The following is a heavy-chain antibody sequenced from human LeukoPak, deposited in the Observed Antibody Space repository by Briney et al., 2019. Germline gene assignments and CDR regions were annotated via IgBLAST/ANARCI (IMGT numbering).Heavy chain of an antibody. J-gene: IGHJ6*02. D-gene: IGHD2-2*01. CDR2: ISSSSSYI. CDR3: ARGYCSSTSCYGYYYYGMDV. V-gene: IGHV3-21*01. CDR1: GFTFSSKS. Sequence: GGSLRLSCAASGFTFSSKSMNWVRQAPGKGLEWVSSISSSSSYIYYADSVKGRFTISRDNAKNSLYLEMNSLRAEDTAVYYCARGYCSSTSCYGYYYYGMDVWGQGTTVTVSS.